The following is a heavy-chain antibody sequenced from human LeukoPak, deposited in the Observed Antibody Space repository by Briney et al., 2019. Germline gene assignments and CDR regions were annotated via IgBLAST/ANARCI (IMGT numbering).Heavy chain of an antibody. Sequence: SETLSLTCTVSGGFVSSGSYYWTWIRQPPGKGLEWIGYISYSGSTNYNPSLKSRVTISVDTSKNQFSLNLSSVTAADTAVYYCARRGSGGRSFDIWGQETMVTVSS. D-gene: IGHD2-15*01. CDR3: ARRGSGGRSFDI. J-gene: IGHJ3*02. V-gene: IGHV4-61*01. CDR2: ISYSGST. CDR1: GGFVSSGSYY.